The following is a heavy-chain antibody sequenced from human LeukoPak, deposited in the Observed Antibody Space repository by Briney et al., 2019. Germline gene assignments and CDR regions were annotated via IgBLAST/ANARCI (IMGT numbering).Heavy chain of an antibody. CDR1: GGTFSSYA. D-gene: IGHD5-24*01. J-gene: IGHJ4*02. CDR2: IIPIFGTA. CDR3: ARDHTSRKMATIYY. V-gene: IGHV1-69*06. Sequence: SVKVSCKASGGTFSSYAISWVRQAPGQGLEWMGGIIPIFGTANYAQKFQGRVTITADKSTSTAYMELSSLRSEDTAVYYCARDHTSRKMATIYYWGQGTLVTVSS.